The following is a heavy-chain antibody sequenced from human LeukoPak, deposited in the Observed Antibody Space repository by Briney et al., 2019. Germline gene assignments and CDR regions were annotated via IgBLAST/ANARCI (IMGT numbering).Heavy chain of an antibody. Sequence: RPSETLSLXCAVYGGSFSGYYWSWIRQPPGKGLEWIGEINHSGSTNYNPSLKSRVTISVDTSKNQFSLKLSSVTAADTAVYYCAGRYYDFWSGPREAFDIWGQGTMVTVSS. CDR2: INHSGST. CDR3: AGRYYDFWSGPREAFDI. J-gene: IGHJ3*02. CDR1: GGSFSGYY. D-gene: IGHD3-3*01. V-gene: IGHV4-34*01.